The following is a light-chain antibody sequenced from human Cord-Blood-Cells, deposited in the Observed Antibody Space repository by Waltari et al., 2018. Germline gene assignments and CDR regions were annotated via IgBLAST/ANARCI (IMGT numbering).Light chain of an antibody. V-gene: IGLV1-47*01. J-gene: IGLJ3*02. Sequence: QSVLTQPPSASGTPGQRFTISCSGSSSHIGSNYVYWYQQLPGTAPKLLIYRNNQRPSGVPDRFSGSKSGTSASLAISGLRSEDEADYYCAAWDDSLSGWVFGGGTKLTVL. CDR1: SSHIGSNY. CDR2: RNN. CDR3: AAWDDSLSGWV.